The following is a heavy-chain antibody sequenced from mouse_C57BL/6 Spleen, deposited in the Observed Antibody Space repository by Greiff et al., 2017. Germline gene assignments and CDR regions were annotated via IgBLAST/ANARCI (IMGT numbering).Heavy chain of an antibody. CDR2: ISYDGSN. CDR1: GYSIPSGYY. V-gene: IGHV3-6*01. J-gene: IGHJ3*01. D-gene: IGHD1-1*01. CDR3: AREELTTFAY. Sequence: EVQLQQSGPGLVKPSQSLSLTCSVTGYSIPSGYYWNWIRQFPGNKLEWVGYISYDGSNNYNPSLKNLISITRDTSKNQFFLKLNSVTTEDTATYYCAREELTTFAYWGQGTLVTVSA.